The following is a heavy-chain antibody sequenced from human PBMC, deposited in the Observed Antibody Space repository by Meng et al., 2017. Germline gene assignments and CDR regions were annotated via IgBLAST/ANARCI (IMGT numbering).Heavy chain of an antibody. CDR3: ARADRRVGSYGPNWFDP. V-gene: IGHV4-31*01. J-gene: IGHJ5*02. D-gene: IGHD5-18*01. CDR1: GGSISSGGYY. CDR2: IYYSGST. Sequence: VHLPESGPRLLKPSQTLSLTCTVSGGSISSGGYYWSWIRQHPGKGLEWIGYIYYSGSTYYNPSLKSLVTISVDTSKNQFSLKLSSVTAADTAVYYCARADRRVGSYGPNWFDPWGQGTLVTVSS.